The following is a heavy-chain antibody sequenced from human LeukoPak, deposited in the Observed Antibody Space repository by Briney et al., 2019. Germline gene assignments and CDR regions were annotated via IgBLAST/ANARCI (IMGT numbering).Heavy chain of an antibody. CDR2: IYYSGST. J-gene: IGHJ6*02. CDR1: GGSISSYY. Sequence: SETLSLTCTVSGGSISSYYWSWIRQPPGKGLEWIGYIYYSGSTDYNPSLKSRVTISVDTSKNQFSLKLSSVTAADTAVYYCATGVNGYYYGMDVWGQGTTVTVSS. V-gene: IGHV4-59*01. CDR3: ATGVNGYYYGMDV. D-gene: IGHD2-8*01.